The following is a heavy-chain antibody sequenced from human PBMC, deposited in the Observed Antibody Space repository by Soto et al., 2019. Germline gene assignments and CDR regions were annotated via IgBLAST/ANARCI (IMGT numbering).Heavy chain of an antibody. J-gene: IGHJ6*02. D-gene: IGHD6-13*01. CDR1: GFTFSSYW. V-gene: IGHV3-74*01. CDR2: INSDGSST. CDR3: ARARYSSSWGYYYYYGMDV. Sequence: GGSLRLSCAASGFTFSSYWMHWVRQAPGKGLVWVSRINSDGSSTSYADSVKGRFTISRDNAKNTLYLQMNSLRAEDTAVYYCARARYSSSWGYYYYYGMDVWGQGTTVTVSS.